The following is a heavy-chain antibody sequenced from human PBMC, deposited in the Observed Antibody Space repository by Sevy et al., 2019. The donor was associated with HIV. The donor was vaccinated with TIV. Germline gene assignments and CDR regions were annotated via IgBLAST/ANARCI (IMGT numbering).Heavy chain of an antibody. CDR2: ISWNSGSI. CDR3: AKDGGAGRDSGGSFDY. J-gene: IGHJ4*02. Sequence: SLKISCAASGFTFDDYAMHWVRQAPGKGLEWVSGISWNSGSIGYADSVKGRFTISRDNATNSLYLQMNSLRAEDTALYYCAKDGGAGRDSGGSFDYWGQGTLVTVSS. V-gene: IGHV3-9*01. D-gene: IGHD3-10*01. CDR1: GFTFDDYA.